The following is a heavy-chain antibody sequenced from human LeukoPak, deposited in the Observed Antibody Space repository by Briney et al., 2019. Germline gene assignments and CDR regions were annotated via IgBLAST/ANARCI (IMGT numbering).Heavy chain of an antibody. Sequence: SETLSLTCTVSGGSISSYYWSWIRQPPGKGLEWIGSIYYSGSTYYNPSLKSRVTISVDTSKNQFSLKLSSVTAADTAVYYCASPTESEGAFDIWGQGTMVTVSS. CDR2: IYYSGST. J-gene: IGHJ3*02. CDR1: GGSISSYY. CDR3: ASPTESEGAFDI. D-gene: IGHD3-10*01. V-gene: IGHV4-39*01.